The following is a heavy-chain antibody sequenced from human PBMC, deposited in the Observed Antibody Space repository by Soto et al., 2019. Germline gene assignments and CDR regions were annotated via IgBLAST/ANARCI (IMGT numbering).Heavy chain of an antibody. J-gene: IGHJ4*02. CDR1: EVTFIVSF. D-gene: IGHD6-19*01. V-gene: IGHV3-7*03. CDR3: ARYFRGSGRYFFDY. CDR2: INQDGGGT. Sequence: GGSLRLSCFASEVTFIVSFRGWVLQAPGKGLEWVANINQDGGGTYYVDSVECRFTISRDNAKDSLYLQMNSLRGEDTAVYYCARYFRGSGRYFFDYWGQGTLVTVSS.